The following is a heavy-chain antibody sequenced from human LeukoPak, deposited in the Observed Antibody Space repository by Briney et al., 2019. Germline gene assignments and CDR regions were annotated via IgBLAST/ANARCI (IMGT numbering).Heavy chain of an antibody. V-gene: IGHV3-23*01. CDR3: AKDPPSGNRYFDY. D-gene: IGHD4-23*01. J-gene: IGHJ4*02. Sequence: GGSLRLSCAASGFTFSSYAMSWVRQAPGKGLEWVSVIGGSDGTTYYADSVQGRFTISRDNSKNTLYLQMNSLRAKDTAVYYCAKDPPSGNRYFDYWGQGTLVTVSS. CDR1: GFTFSSYA. CDR2: IGGSDGTT.